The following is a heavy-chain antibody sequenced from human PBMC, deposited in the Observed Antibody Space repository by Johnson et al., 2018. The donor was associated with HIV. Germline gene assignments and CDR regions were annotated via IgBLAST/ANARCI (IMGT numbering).Heavy chain of an antibody. CDR3: ARAYLNWGRCAFDI. V-gene: IGHV3-30*14. D-gene: IGHD7-27*01. J-gene: IGHJ3*02. CDR2: VSYNGREK. CDR1: GFTLSSYA. Sequence: QVQLVESGGGVVRPGGSLRLSCAASGFTLSSYAMHWVRQAPGKGLEWVAVVSYNGREKYYADYVQGRFTISRDNSKNTLYLQMNSLRAGDTAMYYCARAYLNWGRCAFDIWGQGTMVTVSS.